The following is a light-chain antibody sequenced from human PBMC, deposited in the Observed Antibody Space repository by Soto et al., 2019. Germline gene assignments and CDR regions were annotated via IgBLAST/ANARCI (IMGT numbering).Light chain of an antibody. CDR3: ISYTSSGGWV. Sequence: QSALTQPASVSGSPGQSITISCTGTSSDVGGYDFVSWYQHHPGKAPKLMIYAVIYRPSGVSNRFSGSKSGNTASLTISGLQAEDEADYYCISYTSSGGWVFGGGTKVTVL. J-gene: IGLJ3*02. V-gene: IGLV2-14*01. CDR1: SSDVGGYDF. CDR2: AVI.